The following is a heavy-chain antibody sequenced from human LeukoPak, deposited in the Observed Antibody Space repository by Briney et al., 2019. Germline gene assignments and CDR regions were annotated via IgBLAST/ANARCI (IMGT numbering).Heavy chain of an antibody. D-gene: IGHD3-10*01. Sequence: ASVKVSCKASGYTFTSYYMHWVRQAPGQGLEWMGIINPSGGSTSYAQKFQGRVTMTRDTSTSTVYMELSSLRSEDAAVYYCARSPMVRGGMDVWGQGTTVTVSS. CDR2: INPSGGST. CDR3: ARSPMVRGGMDV. CDR1: GYTFTSYY. V-gene: IGHV1-46*01. J-gene: IGHJ6*02.